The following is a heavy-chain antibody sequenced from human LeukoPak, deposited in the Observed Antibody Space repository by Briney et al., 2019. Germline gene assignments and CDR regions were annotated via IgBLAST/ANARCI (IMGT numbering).Heavy chain of an antibody. CDR1: GFTFSSYA. J-gene: IGHJ6*02. V-gene: IGHV3-30*04. D-gene: IGHD6-19*01. CDR2: ISYDGSNK. Sequence: GGSLRLSCAASGFTFSSYAMHWVRQVPGKGLEWVAVISYDGSNKYYADSVKGRFTISRDNSKNTLYLQMNSLRAEDTAVYYCARVSGGWSFYYYYGMDVWGQGTTVTVSS. CDR3: ARVSGGWSFYYYYGMDV.